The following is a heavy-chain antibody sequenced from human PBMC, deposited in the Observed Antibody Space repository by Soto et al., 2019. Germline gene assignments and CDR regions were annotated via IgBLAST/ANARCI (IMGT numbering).Heavy chain of an antibody. J-gene: IGHJ4*02. D-gene: IGHD1-1*01. CDR2: ISSSSSYI. CDR3: ARAGGDWNDVRVNYFDY. V-gene: IGHV3-21*01. CDR1: GFTFSSYS. Sequence: PGGSLRLSCAASGFTFSSYSMNWVRQAPGKGLEWVSSISSSSSYIYYADSVKGRFTISRDNAKNSLYLQMNSLRAEDTAVYYCARAGGDWNDVRVNYFDYWGQGTLVTVSS.